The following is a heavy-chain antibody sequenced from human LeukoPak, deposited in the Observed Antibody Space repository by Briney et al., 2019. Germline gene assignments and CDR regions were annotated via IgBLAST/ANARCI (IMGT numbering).Heavy chain of an antibody. CDR2: IYTSGST. CDR1: GGSISSGSYY. J-gene: IGHJ4*02. CDR3: ARGGKDSSGPSPFTTRGQFDY. D-gene: IGHD3-22*01. Sequence: SQTLSLTCTVSGGSISSGSYYWSWIRQPAGKGLEWIGRIYTSGSTNYNPSLKSRVTISVDTSKKQFSLKLSSVTAADTAVYYCARGGKDSSGPSPFTTRGQFDYWGQGTLVTVSS. V-gene: IGHV4-61*02.